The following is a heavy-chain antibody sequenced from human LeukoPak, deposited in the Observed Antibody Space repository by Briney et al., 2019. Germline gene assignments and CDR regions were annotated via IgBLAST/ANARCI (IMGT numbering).Heavy chain of an antibody. CDR3: AKDQAVVTPILPDY. CDR1: GFTFSSYA. V-gene: IGHV3-23*01. Sequence: GGSLRLSCAASGFTFSSYAMSWVRQAPGKGLEWVSDINGSGGSKYYAKSVKGRFTISRDNSKNTLYLQMNSLRGEDTAVYYCAKDQAVVTPILPDYWGQGTLVTVSS. D-gene: IGHD4-23*01. J-gene: IGHJ4*02. CDR2: INGSGGSK.